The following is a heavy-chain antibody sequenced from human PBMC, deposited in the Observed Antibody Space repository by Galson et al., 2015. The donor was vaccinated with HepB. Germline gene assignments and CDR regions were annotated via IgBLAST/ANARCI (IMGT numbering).Heavy chain of an antibody. CDR3: ARVVRAGAPGAPYFDY. CDR1: GYSFTSYA. Sequence: SVKVSCKASGYSFTSYAISWVRQAPGQGLEWMGWISTYNGDTNYEQKFQGRVTMTTDTSTSTAYMELRSLRSDDAAVYYCARVVRAGAPGAPYFDYWGQGPLVTVSS. V-gene: IGHV1-18*01. J-gene: IGHJ4*02. CDR2: ISTYNGDT. D-gene: IGHD6-13*01.